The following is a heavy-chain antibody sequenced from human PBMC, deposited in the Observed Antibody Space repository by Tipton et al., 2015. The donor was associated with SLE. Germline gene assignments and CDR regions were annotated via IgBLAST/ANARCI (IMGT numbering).Heavy chain of an antibody. D-gene: IGHD3-16*01. J-gene: IGHJ6*02. CDR2: INPNSGGT. CDR3: ARDGGGYYYFGMTV. Sequence: QSGAEVKKPGASVKVSCKASGYTFTTYGINWVRQAPGQGLEWMGWINPNSGGTNYAQKFQGRVTMTRDTSISTAYMELSRLRSDDTAVYYCARDGGGYYYFGMTVWGQGTTVTVSS. CDR1: GYTFTTYG. V-gene: IGHV1-2*02.